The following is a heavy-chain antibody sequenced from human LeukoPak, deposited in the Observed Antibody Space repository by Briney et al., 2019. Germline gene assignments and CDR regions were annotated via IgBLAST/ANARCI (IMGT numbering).Heavy chain of an antibody. V-gene: IGHV3-74*01. CDR3: ARDLGGGGGY. Sequence: QPGGSLRLSCAASGFIFSSYWMHWVRQAPGKGLLWVSRIDNSGGNTDYADSVKGRFTISRDNAKNTLYLQMNSLRSEDTAVYYCARDLGGGGGYWGQGTLVTVSS. CDR2: IDNSGGNT. J-gene: IGHJ4*02. CDR1: GFIFSSYW. D-gene: IGHD3-16*01.